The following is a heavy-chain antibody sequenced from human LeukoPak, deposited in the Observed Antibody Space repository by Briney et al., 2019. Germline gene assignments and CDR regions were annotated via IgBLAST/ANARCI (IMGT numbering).Heavy chain of an antibody. CDR2: ISNSGGTT. Sequence: PGGSLRLSCAASGFTFSTYAMSWVRQAPGKGLEWVSAISNSGGTTHYADSVKGRFTISRDNSKNTLYLQMNSLRAEDTAVYYCAKASIVGATHFDYWGQGTLVTVSS. D-gene: IGHD1-26*01. CDR1: GFTFSTYA. V-gene: IGHV3-23*01. CDR3: AKASIVGATHFDY. J-gene: IGHJ4*02.